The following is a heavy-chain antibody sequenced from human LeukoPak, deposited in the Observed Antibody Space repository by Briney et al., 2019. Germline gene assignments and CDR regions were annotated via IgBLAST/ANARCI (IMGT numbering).Heavy chain of an antibody. D-gene: IGHD6-13*01. V-gene: IGHV1-18*01. Sequence: GASVKVSCKASGYTFTSYGISWVRQAPGQGLEWMGWISAYNGNTNYAQKFQGRVTITADESTSTAYMELSSLRSEDTPVYYCARDHVWQQLVFDAFDIWGQGTMVTVSS. J-gene: IGHJ3*02. CDR3: ARDHVWQQLVFDAFDI. CDR2: ISAYNGNT. CDR1: GYTFTSYG.